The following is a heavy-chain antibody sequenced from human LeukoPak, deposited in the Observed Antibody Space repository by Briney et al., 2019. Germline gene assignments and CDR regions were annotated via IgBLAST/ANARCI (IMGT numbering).Heavy chain of an antibody. J-gene: IGHJ4*02. CDR1: GYTFTSYG. CDR3: ARDGEDILTGYYQFGLDY. V-gene: IGHV1-18*01. D-gene: IGHD3-9*01. Sequence: AASVKVSCKASGYTFTSYGISWVRQAPGQGLEWMGWISAYNGNTNYAQKLQGRVTMTTDTSTSTAYMELRSLRSDDTAVYYCARDGEDILTGYYQFGLDYWGQGTLVTVSS. CDR2: ISAYNGNT.